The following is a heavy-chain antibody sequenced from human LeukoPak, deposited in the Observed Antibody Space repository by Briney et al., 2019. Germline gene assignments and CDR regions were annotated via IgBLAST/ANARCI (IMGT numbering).Heavy chain of an antibody. Sequence: PSETLSLTCPASGGSISNNNFYWGWIRQTPGKGLEWFGSSYYSGSTYYSPSYKSRATISVDTSTNQFSLKLRSVTAADTAVYYCARGSRGMTVVVGWFESWGQGILVTVSS. CDR3: ARGSRGMTVVVGWFES. D-gene: IGHD2-15*01. V-gene: IGHV4-39*07. CDR2: SYYSGST. CDR1: GGSISNNNFY. J-gene: IGHJ5*01.